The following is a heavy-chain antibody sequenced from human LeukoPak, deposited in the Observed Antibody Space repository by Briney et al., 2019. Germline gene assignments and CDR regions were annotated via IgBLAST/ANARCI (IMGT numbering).Heavy chain of an antibody. Sequence: PGGSLRLSCAASGFTVSSNYMSWVRQAPGKGLEWVSVIYSGGSTYYADSVKGRFTISRDNSKNTLYLQMNSLRAEDTAVYYCARAYDFWSGSLDYWGQGTLVTVSS. V-gene: IGHV3-66*01. D-gene: IGHD3-3*01. CDR3: ARAYDFWSGSLDY. J-gene: IGHJ4*02. CDR2: IYSGGST. CDR1: GFTVSSNY.